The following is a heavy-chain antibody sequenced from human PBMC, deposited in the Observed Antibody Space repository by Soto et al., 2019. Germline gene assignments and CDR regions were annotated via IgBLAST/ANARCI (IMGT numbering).Heavy chain of an antibody. CDR2: ISGSGGNI. V-gene: IGHV3-23*01. D-gene: IGHD3-10*01. CDR1: GFDFSKFA. CDR3: AKDGPWLGEFSPVDY. J-gene: IGHJ4*02. Sequence: EVQMLGSGGGLVQPGGSLRLSCAASGFDFSKFAMSWVRQAPGKGLEWVSTISGSGGNIYYADSVKGRFAISRDNSQNTLYLQMNSLTAADAAVYYCAKDGPWLGEFSPVDYWGQGTLVTVSS.